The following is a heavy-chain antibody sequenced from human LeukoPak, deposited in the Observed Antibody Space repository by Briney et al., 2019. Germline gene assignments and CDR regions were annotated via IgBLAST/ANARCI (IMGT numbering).Heavy chain of an antibody. V-gene: IGHV4-59*11. CDR1: GGSISSHY. J-gene: IGHJ4*02. CDR3: ARSSGWAFDY. Sequence: SETLSLTGTVSGGSISSHYWSWIRQPPGKGLEWIGYIYYSGSTNYNPSLKSRVTISVDTSKNQFSLKLGSVTAADTAVYYCARSSGWAFDYWGQGTLVTVSS. CDR2: IYYSGST. D-gene: IGHD6-19*01.